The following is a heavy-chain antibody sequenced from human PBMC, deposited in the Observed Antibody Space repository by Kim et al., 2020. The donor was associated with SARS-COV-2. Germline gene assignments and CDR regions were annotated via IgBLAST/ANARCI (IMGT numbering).Heavy chain of an antibody. D-gene: IGHD1-1*01. CDR2: IFDGGSSA. J-gene: IGHJ4*02. V-gene: IGHV3-23*01. Sequence: GGSLRLSCAASGFTFSSYGMRWVRQAPGKGLEWVSSIFDGGSSANYIDSVKGRFTISRDNSKNMVYLQMNSLRGEDRAVYYCEKCRGGNSRDYYFDAWGQGTL. CDR3: EKCRGGNSRDYYFDA. CDR1: GFTFSSYG.